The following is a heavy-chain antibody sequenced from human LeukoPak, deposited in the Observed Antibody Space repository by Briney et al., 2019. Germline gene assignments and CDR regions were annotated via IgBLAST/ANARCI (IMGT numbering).Heavy chain of an antibody. V-gene: IGHV1-18*04. J-gene: IGHJ5*02. CDR2: ISAYNGNT. Sequence: ASVKVSCKASGYTFTSYGISWVRQAPGQGLEWMGWISAYNGNTNYAQKLQGRVTMTTDTPTSTAYMELRSLRSDDTAVYYCARSTLLWFGSSWFDPWGQGTLVTVSS. CDR3: ARSTLLWFGSSWFDP. CDR1: GYTFTSYG. D-gene: IGHD3-10*01.